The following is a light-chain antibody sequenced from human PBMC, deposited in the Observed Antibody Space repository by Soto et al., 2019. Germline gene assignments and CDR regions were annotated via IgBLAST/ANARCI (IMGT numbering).Light chain of an antibody. V-gene: IGLV2-14*01. Sequence: QSVLTQPASVSGSPGQSITISCTGTSGDVGGYNFVSWYQQHPGKAPKLIIYEVSHRPSGVSNHFSGSKSGNTASLTISGLQAEDEADYYCSSYSSSSPLVFGGGTKVTVL. CDR3: SSYSSSSPLV. J-gene: IGLJ3*02. CDR2: EVS. CDR1: SGDVGGYNF.